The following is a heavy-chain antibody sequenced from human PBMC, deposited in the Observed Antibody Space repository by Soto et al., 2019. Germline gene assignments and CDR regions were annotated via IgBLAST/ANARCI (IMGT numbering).Heavy chain of an antibody. D-gene: IGHD3-10*01. Sequence: GASVKVSCKASGYTFTGYYMHWVRQAPGQGLEWMGGISAYNGNTNYAQKLQGRVTMTTDTSTSTAYMELRSLRSDDTAVYYCARVTMVRGALAGGWFAPWGQGSLVTVSS. V-gene: IGHV1-18*04. J-gene: IGHJ5*02. CDR2: ISAYNGNT. CDR1: GYTFTGYY. CDR3: ARVTMVRGALAGGWFAP.